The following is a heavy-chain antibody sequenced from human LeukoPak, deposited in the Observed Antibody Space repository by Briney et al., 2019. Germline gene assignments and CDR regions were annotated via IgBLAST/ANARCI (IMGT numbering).Heavy chain of an antibody. Sequence: SGGSLRLSCAASGFTFSNAWMSWVRLAPGKGLEWVSLIGWRGDNPYYADSVKGRFTVSRDNKKNFLYLQMNSLTIEDTALYYCAKDQTTGFSGSYDSWGQGTLVTVSS. CDR2: IGWRGDNP. J-gene: IGHJ4*02. V-gene: IGHV3-43*01. CDR1: GFTFSNAW. D-gene: IGHD6-25*01. CDR3: AKDQTTGFSGSYDS.